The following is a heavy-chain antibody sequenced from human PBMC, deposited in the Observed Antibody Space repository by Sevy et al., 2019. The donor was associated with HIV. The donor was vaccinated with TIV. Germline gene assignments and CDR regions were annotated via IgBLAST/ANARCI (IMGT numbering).Heavy chain of an antibody. D-gene: IGHD4-17*01. CDR3: ARYLYRDYVQYFDY. Sequence: SETLSLTCTVSGGSMSSSSYHWGWIRQPPGKGLEWIGSIYYSGSTFYNSSLKSRVTISVDTSKNQFSLKLSSVTAADTAVYYCARYLYRDYVQYFDYWGQGTLVTVSS. CDR1: GGSMSSSSYH. J-gene: IGHJ4*02. V-gene: IGHV4-39*01. CDR2: IYYSGST.